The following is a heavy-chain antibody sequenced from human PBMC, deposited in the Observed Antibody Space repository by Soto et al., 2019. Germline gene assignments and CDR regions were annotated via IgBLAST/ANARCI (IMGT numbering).Heavy chain of an antibody. V-gene: IGHV4-59*13. J-gene: IGHJ6*03. CDR1: GGSISSYY. D-gene: IGHD6-19*01. CDR2: IYYSGST. CDR3: AREEASSGWSFYMDV. Sequence: SETLSLTCTVSGGSISSYYWSWIRQPPGKGLEWIGYIYYSGSTNYNPSLKSRVTISVDTSKNQFSLKLSSVTAADTAVYYCAREEASSGWSFYMDVWGKGTTVTVSS.